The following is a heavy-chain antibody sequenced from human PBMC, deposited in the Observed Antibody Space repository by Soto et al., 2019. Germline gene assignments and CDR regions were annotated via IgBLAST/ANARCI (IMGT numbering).Heavy chain of an antibody. CDR1: GGSISSGDYY. Sequence: QVQLQESGPGLVKPSQTLSLTCTVSGGSISSGDYYWSWIRQPPGKGLEWIGYIYYSGSTYYNPSLKGRLTMSVDTSKNQSSLQLSSVTAADTAVYYCARGNRDSSIWLDYWGQGTLVTVSS. CDR2: IYYSGST. V-gene: IGHV4-30-4*01. CDR3: ARGNRDSSIWLDY. J-gene: IGHJ4*02. D-gene: IGHD3-3*01.